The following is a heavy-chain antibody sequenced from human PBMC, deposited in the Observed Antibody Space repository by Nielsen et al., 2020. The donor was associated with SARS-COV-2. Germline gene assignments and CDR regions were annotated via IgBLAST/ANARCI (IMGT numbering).Heavy chain of an antibody. Sequence: GESMKISCAASGFTFTSYWMHWVRHAPGKGLVWVSRINSDGGSTAYADSVKGRFTISRDNGKNTLYLQMNSLRADDTAVYYCPIGRILGAPDYWGQGTLVTVSS. V-gene: IGHV3-74*03. D-gene: IGHD1-26*01. CDR2: INSDGGST. CDR1: GFTFTSYW. J-gene: IGHJ4*02. CDR3: PIGRILGAPDY.